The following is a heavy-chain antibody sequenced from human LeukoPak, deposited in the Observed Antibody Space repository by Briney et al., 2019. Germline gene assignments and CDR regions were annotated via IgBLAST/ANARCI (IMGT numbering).Heavy chain of an antibody. J-gene: IGHJ5*02. CDR1: GGSFSGYY. CDR2: INHSGST. V-gene: IGHV4-34*01. D-gene: IGHD2-2*01. CDR3: ERGAVVVPAARAAGFDP. Sequence: SETLSLTCAVYGGSFSGYYWSWLRQPPGKGLEWIGEINHSGSTNYNPSLTSRVTISVDTSKNQFSLKLSSVTAADTAVYYCERGAVVVPAARAAGFDPWGQGTLVTVSS.